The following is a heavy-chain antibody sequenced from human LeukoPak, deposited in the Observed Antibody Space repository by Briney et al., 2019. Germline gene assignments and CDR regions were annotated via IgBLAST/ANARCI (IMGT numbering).Heavy chain of an antibody. D-gene: IGHD5-18*01. J-gene: IGHJ6*02. Sequence: GGSLRLSCAASGFTFSADTMTWVRQAPGKGLEWVSSISTGSSYIYYADSLKGRFTISRDNAKNSLFLQMNSLRAEDTAVYYCAADEGYSYGTDYYYSGMDVWGQGTTVTVSS. V-gene: IGHV3-21*01. CDR3: AADEGYSYGTDYYYSGMDV. CDR2: ISTGSSYI. CDR1: GFTFSADT.